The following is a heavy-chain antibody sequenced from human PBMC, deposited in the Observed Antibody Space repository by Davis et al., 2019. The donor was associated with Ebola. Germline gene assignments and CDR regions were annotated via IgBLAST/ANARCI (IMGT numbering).Heavy chain of an antibody. CDR2: INTNTGNP. Sequence: ASVKVSCKASGYTFTSYAMNWVRQAPGQGLEWMGWINTNTGNPTYAQGFTGRFVFSLDTSVSTAYLQISSLKAEDTAVYYCARDTHGSGSPHAIYYYYYYGMDVWGQGTTVTVSS. V-gene: IGHV7-4-1*02. J-gene: IGHJ6*02. CDR3: ARDTHGSGSPHAIYYYYYYGMDV. CDR1: GYTFTSYA. D-gene: IGHD3-10*01.